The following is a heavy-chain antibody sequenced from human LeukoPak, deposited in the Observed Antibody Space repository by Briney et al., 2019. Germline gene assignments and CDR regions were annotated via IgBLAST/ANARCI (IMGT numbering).Heavy chain of an antibody. Sequence: GGSLRLSCAASGFTFSSYAMHWVRQAPGKGLEWVAVISNDGSNKYYADSVKGRFTISRDNSKNTLYLQMNSLRAEDTAVYYCGRVTAVAGAYYYGMDVWGQGTTVTVSS. J-gene: IGHJ6*02. CDR3: GRVTAVAGAYYYGMDV. CDR2: ISNDGSNK. D-gene: IGHD6-19*01. V-gene: IGHV3-30-3*01. CDR1: GFTFSSYA.